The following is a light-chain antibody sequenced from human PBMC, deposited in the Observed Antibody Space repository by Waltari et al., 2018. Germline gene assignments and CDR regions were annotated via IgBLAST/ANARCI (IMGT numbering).Light chain of an antibody. CDR1: QSVSSN. Sequence: ETLMTQSPATLSVSPGERATLSCRASQSVSSNLAWYQQQPGQAPRLLIYGASTMATGSPARFSGSGSGTEFTLTISSLQSEDFAVYYCQQYNDWPPGFFGGGTKVEIK. J-gene: IGKJ4*01. CDR3: QQYNDWPPGF. CDR2: GAS. V-gene: IGKV3-15*01.